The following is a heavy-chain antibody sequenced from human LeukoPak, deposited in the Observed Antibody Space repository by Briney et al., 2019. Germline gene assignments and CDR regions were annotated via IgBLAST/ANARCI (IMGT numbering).Heavy chain of an antibody. CDR2: IYIGGST. Sequence: PSETLSLTCTVSGGSFSSGSYYWSWIRQSAGKGLEWIGRIYIGGSTDTSDNTNYNPSLKNRVTVSVDTSTKQFSLKMTSVTAADTAVYYCARDSGTTGEVKFDPWGQGTLVTVSS. V-gene: IGHV4-61*02. J-gene: IGHJ5*02. CDR1: GGSFSSGSYY. CDR3: ARDSGTTGEVKFDP. D-gene: IGHD3-10*01.